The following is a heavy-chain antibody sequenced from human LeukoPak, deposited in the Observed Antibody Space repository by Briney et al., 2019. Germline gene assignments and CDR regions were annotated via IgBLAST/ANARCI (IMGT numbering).Heavy chain of an antibody. J-gene: IGHJ6*02. CDR2: ISYDGSNK. CDR3: ARDPYYYGMDV. Sequence: GGSLRLSCAASGFTFNSYGMHWVRQAPGKGLEWVAVISYDGSNKYYADSVKGRFTISRDNSKNTLYLQMNSLRAEDTAVYYCARDPYYYGMDVWGQGTTVTVSS. V-gene: IGHV3-30*03. CDR1: GFTFNSYG.